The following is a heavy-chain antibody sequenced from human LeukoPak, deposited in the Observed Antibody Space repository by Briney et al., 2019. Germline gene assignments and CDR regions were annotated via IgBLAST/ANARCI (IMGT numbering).Heavy chain of an antibody. CDR3: AKEESYYYDSSGYSY. D-gene: IGHD3-22*01. Sequence: GGSLRLSCAASGFTFSSYAMSWVRQAPGKGLEWVSAISGSGGSTYYADSVKGRFTISRDNSKNTLYLQVNSLRAEDTAVYYCAKEESYYYDSSGYSYWGQGTLVTVSS. CDR2: ISGSGGST. J-gene: IGHJ4*02. V-gene: IGHV3-23*01. CDR1: GFTFSSYA.